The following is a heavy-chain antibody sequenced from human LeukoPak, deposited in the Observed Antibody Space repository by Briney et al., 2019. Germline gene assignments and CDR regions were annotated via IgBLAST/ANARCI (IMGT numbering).Heavy chain of an antibody. V-gene: IGHV4-34*01. J-gene: IGHJ1*01. Sequence: SETLSLTCAVYGGSFSGCYWNWIRQPPGKGLEWIGEINHSGSTNFNPSLKSRVTISVDTSKNRFSLKLTSVTAADAAIYYCASSYSSSWYFPHWGQGTLVSVSS. D-gene: IGHD6-13*01. CDR1: GGSFSGCY. CDR2: INHSGST. CDR3: ASSYSSSWYFPH.